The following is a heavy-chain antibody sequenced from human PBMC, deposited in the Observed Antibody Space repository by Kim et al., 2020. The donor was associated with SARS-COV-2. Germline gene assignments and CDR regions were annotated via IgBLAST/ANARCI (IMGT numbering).Heavy chain of an antibody. J-gene: IGHJ6*02. CDR2: T. V-gene: IGHV3-74*01. CDR3: SSDFFAFGLDV. Sequence: TSYADYVKGRFTISRDNSKNTLYLQMISLGAEDTAVYYCSSDFFAFGLDVWGQGTTVTVSS.